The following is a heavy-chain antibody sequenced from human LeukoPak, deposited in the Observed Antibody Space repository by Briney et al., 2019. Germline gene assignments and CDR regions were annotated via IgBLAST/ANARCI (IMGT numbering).Heavy chain of an antibody. CDR3: AKISDYSSNFDY. J-gene: IGHJ4*02. D-gene: IGHD5/OR15-5a*01. Sequence: SGGSLRLSCAASGFTFSNYGMHWVRQAPGKGLEWVTLISYDGSNKYYADSVKGRFTISRDNSKNTLYLQLNSLRAEDTALYYCAKISDYSSNFDYWGQGTLVTVSS. CDR2: ISYDGSNK. V-gene: IGHV3-30*18. CDR1: GFTFSNYG.